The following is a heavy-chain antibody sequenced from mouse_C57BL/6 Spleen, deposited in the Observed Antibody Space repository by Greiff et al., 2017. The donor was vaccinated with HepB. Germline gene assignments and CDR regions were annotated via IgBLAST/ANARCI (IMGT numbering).Heavy chain of an antibody. J-gene: IGHJ1*03. CDR3: ARLITTGYFGV. V-gene: IGHV1-69*01. Sequence: QVQLQQPGAELVMPGASVKLSCKASGYTFTSYWMHWVKQRPGQGLEWIGEIDPSDSYTNYNQKFKGKSTLTVDKSSSTAYMQRSSLTSEDSAVYYCARLITTGYFGVWGTGTTVTVSS. CDR1: GYTFTSYW. D-gene: IGHD1-1*01. CDR2: IDPSDSYT.